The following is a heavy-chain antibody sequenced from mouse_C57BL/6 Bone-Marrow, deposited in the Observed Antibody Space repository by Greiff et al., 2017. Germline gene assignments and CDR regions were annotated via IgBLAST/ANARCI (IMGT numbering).Heavy chain of an antibody. J-gene: IGHJ4*01. CDR2: INPYNGGT. CDR3: ALYYGKGYYAMDY. V-gene: IGHV1-19*01. D-gene: IGHD2-1*01. CDR1: GYTFTDYY. Sequence: EVQLQQSGPVLVKPGASVKMSCKASGYTFTDYYMNWVKQSHGKSLEWIGVINPYNGGTSYNQKFKGKATLTVDTSSSTAYMELNSLTSEDSAVYYCALYYGKGYYAMDYWGQGTSVTVSS.